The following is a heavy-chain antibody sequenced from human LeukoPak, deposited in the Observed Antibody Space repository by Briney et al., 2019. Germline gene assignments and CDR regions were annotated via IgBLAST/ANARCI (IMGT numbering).Heavy chain of an antibody. V-gene: IGHV3-48*01. J-gene: IGHJ4*02. CDR2: ISSSSSTI. D-gene: IGHD6-13*01. CDR1: GFTFSSYS. Sequence: GGSLRLSCAASGFTFSSYSMNWVRQAPGKGLEWVSYISSSSSTIYYADSVKGRFTISRDNSKNTLYLQMGSLRAEDMAVYYCARHGEAGSLDYWGQGTLVTVSS. CDR3: ARHGEAGSLDY.